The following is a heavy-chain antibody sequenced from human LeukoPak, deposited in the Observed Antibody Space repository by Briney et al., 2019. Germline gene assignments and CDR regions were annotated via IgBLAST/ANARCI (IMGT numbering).Heavy chain of an antibody. CDR3: AKDFPSRDNFWSGYYTDFDY. V-gene: IGHV3-30*02. CDR1: GFSFSNYG. Sequence: GGSLRLSCAASGFSFSNYGMHWVRQPPGKGLEWVAFIRYDGSNKHYADSVKGRFSISRDNSKTTLYLQMNSLRREDTAVYYCAKDFPSRDNFWSGYYTDFDYWGQGTLVTVSS. D-gene: IGHD3-3*01. J-gene: IGHJ4*02. CDR2: IRYDGSNK.